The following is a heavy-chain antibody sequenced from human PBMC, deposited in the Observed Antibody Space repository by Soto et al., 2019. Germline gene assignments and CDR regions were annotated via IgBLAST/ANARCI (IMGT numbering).Heavy chain of an antibody. CDR1: GYTFTSYG. V-gene: IGHV1-18*01. J-gene: IGHJ4*02. D-gene: IGHD3-10*01. CDR2: ISTYNDNT. CDR3: AREMVRGVGSDY. Sequence: QGQLVQSGAGVKKPGASVKVSCKASGYTFTSYGISWVRQAPGQGLEWMGWISTYNDNTKYAQKLQGRVTMTTDTSTSTAYMELRSLRSDDTAVFYCAREMVRGVGSDYWGQGTLVTVSS.